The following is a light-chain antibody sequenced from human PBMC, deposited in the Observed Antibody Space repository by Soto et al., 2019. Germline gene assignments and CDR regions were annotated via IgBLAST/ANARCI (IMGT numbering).Light chain of an antibody. V-gene: IGLV2-18*02. Sequence: QSVLTQPPSVSGSPGQSVTISCTGTSSDVGSYNRVSWYQQPPGTAPKLILYDAYKRPSGVPGRFSGSKSGNTASLTISGLQAEDESDYYCCSHAGDSVVFGTGTKVTVL. CDR1: SSDVGSYNR. CDR2: DAY. J-gene: IGLJ1*01. CDR3: CSHAGDSVV.